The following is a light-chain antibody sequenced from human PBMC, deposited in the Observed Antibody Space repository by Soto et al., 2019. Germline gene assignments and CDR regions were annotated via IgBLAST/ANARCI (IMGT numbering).Light chain of an antibody. Sequence: IPITSFSLSLSSSPVDRVTITFRASQGISSYLAWYQQKPGKAPKLLIYAASTLQSGVPSRFSGSGSGTDFTLTISSLQPDDFATYYCQQYNSYSLTFGGGTKVDIK. CDR2: AAS. CDR1: QGISSY. J-gene: IGKJ4*01. CDR3: QQYNSYSLT. V-gene: IGKV1-8*01.